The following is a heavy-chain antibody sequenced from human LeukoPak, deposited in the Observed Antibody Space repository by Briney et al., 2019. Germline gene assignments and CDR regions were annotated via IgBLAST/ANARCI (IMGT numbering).Heavy chain of an antibody. CDR3: ARGDGTGYYDFWSGPVGFDP. J-gene: IGHJ5*02. CDR2: ISPNSGGT. V-gene: IGHV1-2*02. CDR1: GYTFTGYY. D-gene: IGHD3-3*01. Sequence: ASVKVSCKASGYTFTGYYMHWVRQAPGQGLEWMGWISPNSGGTNYAQKFQGRVTMTRDTSISTAYMELSRLRSDDTAVYYCARGDGTGYYDFWSGPVGFDPWGQGTLVTVSS.